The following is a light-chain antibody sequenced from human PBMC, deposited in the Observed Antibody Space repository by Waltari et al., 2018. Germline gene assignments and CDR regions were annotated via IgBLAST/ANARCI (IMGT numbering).Light chain of an antibody. CDR1: SGHVGAYNY. CDR3: CSYTSSSTWV. J-gene: IGLJ3*02. V-gene: IGLV2-14*03. Sequence: QSALTQPASVSGSPGQSITISCTGASGHVGAYNYVPWYQQHPGKAPKLMIYDVSVRPSGVSNRFSGSKSGNTASLTISGLQAEDEADYYCCSYTSSSTWVFGGGTKLTVL. CDR2: DVS.